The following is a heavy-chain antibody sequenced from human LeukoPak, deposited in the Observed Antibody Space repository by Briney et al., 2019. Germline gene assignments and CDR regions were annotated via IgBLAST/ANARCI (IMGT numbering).Heavy chain of an antibody. Sequence: GSLRLSCAASGFTFDDYTMHWVRQAPGKGLEWVSLISWDGGSTYYADSVKGRFTISRDNSKNSLYLQMNSLTTEDTALYYCAKDRDPYSSSWYGSLFDYWGQGTLVTVSS. CDR1: GFTFDDYT. D-gene: IGHD6-13*01. V-gene: IGHV3-43*01. J-gene: IGHJ4*02. CDR2: ISWDGGST. CDR3: AKDRDPYSSSWYGSLFDY.